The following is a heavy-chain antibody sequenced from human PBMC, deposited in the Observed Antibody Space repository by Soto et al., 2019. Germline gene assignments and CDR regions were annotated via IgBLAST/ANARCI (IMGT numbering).Heavy chain of an antibody. V-gene: IGHV1-69-2*01. CDR3: ATTTAVIVTQGPMDV. J-gene: IGHJ6*02. CDR1: GFKFIDYY. Sequence: EVQLVQSGAEVKKPGATVKISCKVSGFKFIDYYLYWVQQAPGKALEWMGRVDPEDGETVYSEKFQGRLTITADTSRDIAHMELSGLGSEDTAVYFCATTTAVIVTQGPMDVWGQGTTVIVSS. D-gene: IGHD2-21*01. CDR2: VDPEDGET.